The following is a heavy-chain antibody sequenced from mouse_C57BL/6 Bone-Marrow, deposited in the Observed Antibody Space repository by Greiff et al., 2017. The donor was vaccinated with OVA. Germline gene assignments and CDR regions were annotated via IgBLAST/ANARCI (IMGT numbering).Heavy chain of an antibody. CDR2: IDPENGDT. D-gene: IGHD4-1*01. CDR1: GFNIKDDY. V-gene: IGHV14-4*01. J-gene: IGHJ2*01. CDR3: TTWDYFDY. Sequence: EVHLVESGAELVRPGASVKLSCTASGFNIKDDYMHWVKQRPEQGLEWIGWIDPENGDTEYASKFQGKATITADTSSNTAYLQLSSLTSEDTAVYYCTTWDYFDYWGQGTTLTVSS.